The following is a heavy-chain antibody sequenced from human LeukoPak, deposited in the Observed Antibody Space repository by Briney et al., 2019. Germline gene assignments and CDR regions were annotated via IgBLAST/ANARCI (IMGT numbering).Heavy chain of an antibody. CDR2: FYSGSNA. V-gene: IGHV3-66*02. Sequence: GGSLRLSCAASGFTASINFMSWVRQAPGKGLEWGQVFYSGSNAYYGDSVKGRFTVSRDNSKNTQYLQMNSLSSEDTAVYYCSTTAYYSGSGTFQNWGQGTLVAASS. CDR3: STTAYYSGSGTFQN. D-gene: IGHD3-10*01. CDR1: GFTASINF. J-gene: IGHJ1*01.